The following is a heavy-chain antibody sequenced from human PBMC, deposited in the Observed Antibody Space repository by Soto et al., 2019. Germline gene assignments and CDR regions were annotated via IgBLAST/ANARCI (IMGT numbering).Heavy chain of an antibody. Sequence: SDTLSLTCAVYGGSFSGYYWSWIRQAPGKGLEWIGEINHSGSTNYNPSLKSRVTISVDTSKNQFSLKLSSVTAADTAVYYCASIYCSGGTCYSEWNWFDPWGQGTLVTVSA. D-gene: IGHD2-15*01. J-gene: IGHJ5*02. CDR3: ASIYCSGGTCYSEWNWFDP. CDR1: GGSFSGYY. V-gene: IGHV4-34*01. CDR2: INHSGST.